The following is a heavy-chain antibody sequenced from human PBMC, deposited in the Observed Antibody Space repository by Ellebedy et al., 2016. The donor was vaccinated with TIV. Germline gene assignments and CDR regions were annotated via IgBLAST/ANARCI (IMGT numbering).Heavy chain of an antibody. CDR3: ARDWCGGDCSLRYYYYYYMDV. D-gene: IGHD2-21*01. CDR1: GFTFSDYY. CDR2: ISSSGSTI. J-gene: IGHJ6*03. V-gene: IGHV3-11*01. Sequence: GESLKISXAASGFTFSDYYMSWIRQAPGKGLEWFSYISSSGSTIYYADSVKGRFTISRDNAKNSLYLQMNSLRAEDTAVYYCARDWCGGDCSLRYYYYYYMDVWGKGTTVTVSS.